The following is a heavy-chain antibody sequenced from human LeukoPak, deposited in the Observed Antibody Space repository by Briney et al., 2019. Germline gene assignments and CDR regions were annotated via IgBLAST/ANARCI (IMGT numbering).Heavy chain of an antibody. CDR2: ISDSAFST. Sequence: PGGSLRLSCAASGFIFSNYAMSWVRQAPGKGLEWVSTISDSAFSTYYADSVQGRFTISRDNSRNTLYLQMDTLRAEDTAIYYCAKVPYSDYGSGRPPFMDVWGRGTPVAVSS. CDR1: GFIFSNYA. CDR3: AKVPYSDYGSGRPPFMDV. J-gene: IGHJ6*02. D-gene: IGHD3-10*01. V-gene: IGHV3-23*01.